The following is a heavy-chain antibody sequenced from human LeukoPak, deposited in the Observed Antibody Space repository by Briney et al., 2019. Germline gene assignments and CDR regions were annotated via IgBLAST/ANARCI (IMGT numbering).Heavy chain of an antibody. Sequence: ASVKVSCKASGYTFTGYYMHWVRQAPGQGREWMGWINPNSGGTNYAQKFQGRVTMTRDTSISTAYMELSRLRSDDTAVYYCARGTYYYYYYYMDVWGKGTTVTVSS. CDR1: GYTFTGYY. J-gene: IGHJ6*03. CDR2: INPNSGGT. CDR3: ARGTYYYYYYYMDV. V-gene: IGHV1-2*02.